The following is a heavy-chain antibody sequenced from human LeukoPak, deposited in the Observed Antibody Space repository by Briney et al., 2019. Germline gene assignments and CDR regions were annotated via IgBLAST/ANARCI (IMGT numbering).Heavy chain of an antibody. J-gene: IGHJ4*02. D-gene: IGHD6-13*01. CDR3: ARSPYSSSLSFDY. CDR2: ISYSGST. V-gene: IGHV4-39*07. CDR1: GGSISSSTYY. Sequence: SETLSLTCTVSGGSISSSTYYWGWIRQPPGKGLEWIGIISYSGSTHYNPSLKSRVTISVDTSKNQFSLKLSSVTAADTAVYYCARSPYSSSLSFDYWGQGTLVTVSS.